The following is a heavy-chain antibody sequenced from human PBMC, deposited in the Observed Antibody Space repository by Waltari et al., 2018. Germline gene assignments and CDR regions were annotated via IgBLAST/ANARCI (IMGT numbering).Heavy chain of an antibody. V-gene: IGHV3-74*01. CDR3: ARSPRNYPSDY. Sequence: EVQMVESGGGLVQPGGSLRLSCAASGFTFSSYWMHWVRQAPGKGLVWVSRIDSDGSSTSYAASVKGRFTISRDNAKNTLYLQMNSLRAEDTAVYYCARSPRNYPSDYWGQGTLVTVSS. CDR2: IDSDGSST. J-gene: IGHJ4*02. CDR1: GFTFSSYW. D-gene: IGHD1-7*01.